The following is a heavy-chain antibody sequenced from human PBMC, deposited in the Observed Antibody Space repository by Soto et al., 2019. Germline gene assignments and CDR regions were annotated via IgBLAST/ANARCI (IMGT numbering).Heavy chain of an antibody. V-gene: IGHV1-3*01. D-gene: IGHD2-2*01. J-gene: IGHJ5*02. Sequence: QVQLVQSGAEVKKPGASVKVSCKASGYTFTSYAMHWVRQAPGQRLEWMGWINAGNGNTKYSQKFQGRVTITRDTSASTAYMELSSLRSEDTAVYYCAREDIVVVPAAFRFDPWGRGTLVTVSS. CDR1: GYTFTSYA. CDR2: INAGNGNT. CDR3: AREDIVVVPAAFRFDP.